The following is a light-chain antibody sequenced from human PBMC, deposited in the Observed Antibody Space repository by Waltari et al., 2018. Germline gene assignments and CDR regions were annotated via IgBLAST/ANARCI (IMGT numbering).Light chain of an antibody. Sequence: SYVLTQPPSVSVAPGQTARITCGGNNIGGETVHWYQQQPGQAPILVVYDDSDRPSGVPERFSGSKSGNTATLTISRVEAGDEAAYHCQVWDRTNKYFVFGGGTKMTVL. J-gene: IGLJ2*01. CDR3: QVWDRTNKYFV. CDR2: DDS. V-gene: IGLV3-21*02. CDR1: NIGGET.